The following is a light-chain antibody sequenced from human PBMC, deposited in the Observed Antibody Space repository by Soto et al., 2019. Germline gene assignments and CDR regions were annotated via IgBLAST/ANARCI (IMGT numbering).Light chain of an antibody. V-gene: IGKV3-20*01. CDR3: QQYGSYPPLT. Sequence: SLAAVSVYRGDSFTRSCRASQLFSSNLAWYQQKPGQPPRLLIYGASSRAAGIPDRFSGSGSGTDFTLTISRLEPEDFVVYYCQQYGSYPPLTFGG. CDR1: QLFSSN. CDR2: GAS. J-gene: IGKJ4*01.